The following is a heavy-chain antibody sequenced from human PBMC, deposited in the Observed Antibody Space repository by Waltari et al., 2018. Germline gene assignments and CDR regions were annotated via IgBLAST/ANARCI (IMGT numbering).Heavy chain of an antibody. J-gene: IGHJ4*02. CDR3: ARDDRSCGGDCYFLDH. CDR2: ISAYNGNT. CDR1: GYTFSSYG. V-gene: IGHV1-18*01. Sequence: QIQLVQSGAEVKKPGASVKVAGKAPGYTFSSYGITWVRQAPGQGLEWMGSISAYNGNTNYAQKVQGRVTMTTDTSTSTAQMELRSLTSDDTAVYYCARDDRSCGGDCYFLDHWGQGTLVTVSS. D-gene: IGHD2-21*02.